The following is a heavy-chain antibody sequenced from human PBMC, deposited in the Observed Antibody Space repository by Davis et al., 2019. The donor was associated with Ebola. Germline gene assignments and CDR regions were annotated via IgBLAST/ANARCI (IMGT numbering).Heavy chain of an antibody. Sequence: GESLKISCAASGFTFSGSAMHWVRQASGKGLEWVGRIRSKANSYATAYAASVKGRFTISRDDSKNTAYLQMNSLKTEDTAVYYCLLIAAAGIPYFDYWGQGTLVTVS. J-gene: IGHJ4*02. CDR2: IRSKANSYAT. V-gene: IGHV3-73*01. D-gene: IGHD6-13*01. CDR1: GFTFSGSA. CDR3: LLIAAAGIPYFDY.